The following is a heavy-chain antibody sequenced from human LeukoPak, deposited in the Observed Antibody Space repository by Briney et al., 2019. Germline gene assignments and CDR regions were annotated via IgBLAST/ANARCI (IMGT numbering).Heavy chain of an antibody. CDR2: IIPIFGTA. CDR1: GGTFSSYA. CDR3: ARAPGYYYGMDV. J-gene: IGHJ6*02. V-gene: IGHV1-69*13. Sequence: SAKVSCKASGGTFSSYAISWVRQAPGQGLEWMGGIIPIFGTANYAQKFQGRVTITADESTSTAYMELSSLRSEDTAVYYCARAPGYYYGMDVWGQGTTVTVSS.